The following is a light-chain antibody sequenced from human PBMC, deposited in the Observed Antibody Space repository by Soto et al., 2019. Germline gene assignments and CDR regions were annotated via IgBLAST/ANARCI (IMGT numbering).Light chain of an antibody. CDR1: QSVSSN. V-gene: IGKV3-15*01. CDR3: QQYNNWPYT. Sequence: EIEMTQSPATLSVSPGERATLSCRASQSVSSNLAWYQQKPGQAPRLLIYGASTRATGIPARFSGSGSGTEFTLTISSLQSEDFAVYYCQQYNNWPYTFSQGTKLEIK. J-gene: IGKJ2*01. CDR2: GAS.